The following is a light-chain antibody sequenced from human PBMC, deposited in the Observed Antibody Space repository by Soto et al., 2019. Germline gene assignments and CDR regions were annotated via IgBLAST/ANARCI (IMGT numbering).Light chain of an antibody. V-gene: IGLV2-11*01. CDR2: DVT. Sequence: QSALTQPRSVSGSPGQSVTISCTGTSSDVGTYHFVSWYQQHTGKAPKFMIYDVTKRPSGVPDRFSGSKSGNTASLPISGLQAEYEADYYCCSYVGSYTSYVFGTGTKVTVL. CDR3: CSYVGSYTSYV. CDR1: SSDVGTYHF. J-gene: IGLJ1*01.